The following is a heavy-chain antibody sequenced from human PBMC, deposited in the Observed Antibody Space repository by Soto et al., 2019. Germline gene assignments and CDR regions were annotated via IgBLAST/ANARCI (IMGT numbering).Heavy chain of an antibody. CDR1: GFTFSSYA. D-gene: IGHD6-19*01. Sequence: VQLLESGGGLVQPGGSLRLSCAASGFTFSSYAMSWVRQAPGKGLEWVSAISGSGGSTYYADSVKGRFTISRDNSKNSLYLQMNSLRAEDTAVYYCLIAVAGTLFDYWGQGTLVTVFS. V-gene: IGHV3-23*01. J-gene: IGHJ4*02. CDR3: LIAVAGTLFDY. CDR2: ISGSGGST.